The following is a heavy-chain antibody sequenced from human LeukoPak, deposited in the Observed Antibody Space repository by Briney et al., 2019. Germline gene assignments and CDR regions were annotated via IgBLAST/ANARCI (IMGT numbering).Heavy chain of an antibody. V-gene: IGHV4-34*01. CDR2: INHSGST. CDR3: ARDQIVRSGSNWFDP. J-gene: IGHJ5*02. CDR1: GGSFSGYY. Sequence: SETLSLTCAVYGGSFSGYYWSWIRQPPGKGLEWIGEINHSGSTYYNPSLKSRVTISVDTSKNQFSLKLSSVTAADTAMYHCARDQIVRSGSNWFDPWGQGTLVTVSS. D-gene: IGHD2/OR15-2a*01.